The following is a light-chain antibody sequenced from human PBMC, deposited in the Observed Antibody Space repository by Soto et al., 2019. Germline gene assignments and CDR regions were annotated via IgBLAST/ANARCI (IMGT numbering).Light chain of an antibody. CDR1: QSISNY. J-gene: IGKJ1*01. V-gene: IGKV1-39*01. CDR3: QQSYSTPRT. Sequence: DIQMTQSPSSLSASVGDRVTITCRASQSISNYLNWYQQKPGKAPKLLMYAASSLQSGVPSRFSGSGSGTDVTLTISSLQPEDFATYSCQQSYSTPRTFGQGTKVEIK. CDR2: AAS.